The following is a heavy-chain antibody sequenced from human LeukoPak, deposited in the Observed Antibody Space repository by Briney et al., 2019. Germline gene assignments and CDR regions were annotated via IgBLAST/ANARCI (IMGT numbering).Heavy chain of an antibody. CDR3: ARGQGYYRVVTAIGFDY. V-gene: IGHV3-21*01. D-gene: IGHD2-21*02. J-gene: IGHJ4*02. Sequence: PGGSLRLSCAASGFTFSSYSMNWVRQAPGKGLEWVSSISSSSSYIYYADSVKGRFTISRDNAKNSLYLQMNSLRAEDTAVYYCARGQGYYRVVTAIGFDYWGQGTLVTVSS. CDR1: GFTFSSYS. CDR2: ISSSSSYI.